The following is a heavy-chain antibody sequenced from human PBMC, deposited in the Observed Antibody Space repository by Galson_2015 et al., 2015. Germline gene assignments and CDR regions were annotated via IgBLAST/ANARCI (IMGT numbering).Heavy chain of an antibody. D-gene: IGHD3-3*01. Sequence: SLRLSCAASGLTFSSYSMNWVRQAPGKGLEWVSYISSSSSTIYYADSVKGRFTISRDNAKNSLYLQMNSLRDEDTAVYYCARGGVTIFGVVIPLDYWGREPWSPSPQ. J-gene: IGHJ4*02. CDR3: ARGGVTIFGVVIPLDY. CDR1: GLTFSSYS. CDR2: ISSSSSTI. V-gene: IGHV3-48*02.